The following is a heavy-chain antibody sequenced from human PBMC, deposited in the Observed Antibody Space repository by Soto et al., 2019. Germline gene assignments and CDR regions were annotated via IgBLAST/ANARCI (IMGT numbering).Heavy chain of an antibody. Sequence: PSETLSLTCSVSGGSVSNKTNYWSWIRQPTGKRLEWNGYVYYSGTTNYNPPLKRRVTISVDLSKNQFSLRLSSVTTADTALYYCARTTAVPNTLRSRYFFDYWGQGTLVTVSS. V-gene: IGHV4-61*10. CDR1: GGSVSNKTNY. CDR3: ARTTAVPNTLRSRYFFDY. J-gene: IGHJ4*02. CDR2: VYYSGTT. D-gene: IGHD4-17*01.